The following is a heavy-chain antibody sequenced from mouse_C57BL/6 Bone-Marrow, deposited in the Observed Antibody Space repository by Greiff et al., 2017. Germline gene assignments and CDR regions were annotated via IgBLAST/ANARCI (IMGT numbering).Heavy chain of an antibody. V-gene: IGHV14-4*01. CDR2: IDPENGDT. Sequence: EVQLQESGAELVRPGASVKLSCTASGFNIKDDYMHWVKQRPEQGLEWIGWIDPENGDTEYASKFQGKATITADTSSNTAYLQLSSLTSEDTAVYYCTQGRITMVVATSEYFDYWGQGTTLTVSS. D-gene: IGHD1-1*01. CDR3: TQGRITMVVATSEYFDY. J-gene: IGHJ2*01. CDR1: GFNIKDDY.